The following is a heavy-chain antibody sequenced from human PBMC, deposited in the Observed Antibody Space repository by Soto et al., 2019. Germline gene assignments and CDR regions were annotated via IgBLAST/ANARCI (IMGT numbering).Heavy chain of an antibody. D-gene: IGHD6-25*01. CDR3: ARARHIDDDPVRGCLDV. CDR1: GGTFSSNA. Sequence: QVQLVQSGAEVKKPGSSVKVSCKASGGTFSSNAISRVRQAPGQALEWMGGIMPVFAIANYAHKFQGRVTITADESTSTAYMELSLLRSEDTAVDYCARARHIDDDPVRGCLDVWGQGTTVTVSS. J-gene: IGHJ6*02. V-gene: IGHV1-69*01. CDR2: IMPVFAIA.